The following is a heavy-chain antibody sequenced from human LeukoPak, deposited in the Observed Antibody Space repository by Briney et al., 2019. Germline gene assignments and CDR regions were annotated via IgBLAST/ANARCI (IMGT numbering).Heavy chain of an antibody. CDR3: ASTRLYCGGDCLTDAFDI. J-gene: IGHJ3*02. V-gene: IGHV3-23*01. CDR1: GFTFSSYA. D-gene: IGHD2-21*02. Sequence: GGSLRLSCAASGFTFSSYAMSWVRQAPGKGLDWVSAISGSGGSTYYADSVKGRFTISRDNSKNTLYLQMNSLRAEDTAVYYCASTRLYCGGDCLTDAFDIWGQGTMVTVSS. CDR2: ISGSGGST.